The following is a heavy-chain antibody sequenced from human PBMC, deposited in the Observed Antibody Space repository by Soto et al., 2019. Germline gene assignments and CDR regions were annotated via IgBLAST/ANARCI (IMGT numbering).Heavy chain of an antibody. Sequence: ASVKVSCKASGYTFTSYAMHWVRQAPGQRLDWMGWINAGNGNTKYSQKFQGRVTITRDTSASTAYMELSSLRSEDTAVYYCARDGTRYCSSTRCYGGFDYWGQGTLVTVSS. V-gene: IGHV1-3*01. CDR2: INAGNGNT. J-gene: IGHJ4*02. D-gene: IGHD2-2*01. CDR3: ARDGTRYCSSTRCYGGFDY. CDR1: GYTFTSYA.